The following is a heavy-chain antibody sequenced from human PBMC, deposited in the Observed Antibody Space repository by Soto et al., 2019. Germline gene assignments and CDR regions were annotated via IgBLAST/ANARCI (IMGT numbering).Heavy chain of an antibody. J-gene: IGHJ6*02. V-gene: IGHV1-2*02. CDR3: ASRRLPTVTEPYYYYGMDV. CDR2: INPNSGGT. CDR1: GYTFTGYY. D-gene: IGHD4-4*01. Sequence: GASVKVSCKASGYTFTGYYMHWVRQAPGQGLEWMGWINPNSGGTNYAQKFQGRVTMTRDTSISTAYMELSRLRSDDTAVYYCASRRLPTVTEPYYYYGMDVWGQGTTVTVSS.